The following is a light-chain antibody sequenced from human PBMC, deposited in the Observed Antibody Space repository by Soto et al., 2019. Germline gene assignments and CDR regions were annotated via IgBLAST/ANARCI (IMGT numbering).Light chain of an antibody. CDR2: NNS. Sequence: QSVLTQPPSASGAPGQRVTISCSGSRSNIGSQVVQWFQHLPGTAPKLFIQNNSERPSEVPDRFSDSKSGTSASLAISGLQSEHECDYYCATRDDSVDGPVFGGGSKLTVL. CDR3: ATRDDSVDGPV. J-gene: IGLJ2*01. V-gene: IGLV1-44*01. CDR1: RSNIGSQV.